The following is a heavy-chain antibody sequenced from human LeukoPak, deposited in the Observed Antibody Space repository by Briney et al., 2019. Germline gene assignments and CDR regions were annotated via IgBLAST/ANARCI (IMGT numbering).Heavy chain of an antibody. J-gene: IGHJ4*02. CDR2: ISGSGGST. V-gene: IGHV3-23*01. D-gene: IGHD2-15*01. Sequence: PGGSLRLSCAASGFTFSSYAMSWVRQAPGKGLEWVSAISGSGGSTYYADSVKGRFTISRDNSKSTLYLQMNSLRAEDTAVYYCAKDKIKPVVAATYFDYWGQGTLVTVSS. CDR1: GFTFSSYA. CDR3: AKDKIKPVVAATYFDY.